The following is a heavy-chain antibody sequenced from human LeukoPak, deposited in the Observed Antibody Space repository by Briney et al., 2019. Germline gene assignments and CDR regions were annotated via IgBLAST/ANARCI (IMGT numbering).Heavy chain of an antibody. CDR2: IVPLFGAA. D-gene: IGHD3/OR15-3a*01. CDR3: ARTFGPYYFDY. CDR1: GYTFTSYG. J-gene: IGHJ4*02. V-gene: IGHV1-69*13. Sequence: SVKVSCKASGYTFTSYGISWVRQAPGQGLEWMGGIVPLFGAASYAENFQGRITLTAEDESTTTVYMELSSLTSEDTAVYFCARTFGPYYFDYWGQGTLVTVSS.